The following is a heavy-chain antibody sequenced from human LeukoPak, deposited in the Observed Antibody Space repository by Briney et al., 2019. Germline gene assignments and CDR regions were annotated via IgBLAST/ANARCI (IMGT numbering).Heavy chain of an antibody. CDR3: AKFGSSLGFDNWFDP. CDR1: GFTFSSYA. CDR2: ISGSGGST. V-gene: IGHV3-23*01. D-gene: IGHD6-13*01. J-gene: IGHJ5*02. Sequence: SGGSLRLSCAASGFTFSSYAMSWVRQAPGKGLEWVSAISGSGGSTYYADSVKGRFTISRDNSKNTLYLQMNSLRAEDTAVYYCAKFGSSLGFDNWFDPWGQGTLVTVSS.